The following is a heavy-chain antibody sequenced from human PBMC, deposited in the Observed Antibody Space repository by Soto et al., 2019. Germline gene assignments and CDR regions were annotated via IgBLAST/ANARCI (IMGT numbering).Heavy chain of an antibody. J-gene: IGHJ4*02. CDR2: IWYDGSNK. Sequence: PGGSLRLSCAASGFTFSSYGMHWVRQAPGKGLEWVAVIWYDGSNKYYADSVKGRFTISRDNSKNTLYLQMNSLRAEDTAVYYCARPETWTSSQPVDWGQGTLVTVSS. CDR1: GFTFSSYG. D-gene: IGHD2-2*01. V-gene: IGHV3-33*01. CDR3: ARPETWTSSQPVD.